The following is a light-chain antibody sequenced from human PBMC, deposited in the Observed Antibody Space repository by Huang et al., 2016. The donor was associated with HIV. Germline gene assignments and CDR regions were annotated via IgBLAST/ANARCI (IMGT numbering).Light chain of an antibody. V-gene: IGKV3-15*01. J-gene: IGKJ3*01. CDR3: QQYNNWPIT. Sequence: EIVMTQSPATLSVSPGERVTLSCRASQSVSNNLAWYQQKPGQAPRLIIYGASNRATGIPARFSGSGSGTDFTLTISSLQSEHFAVYYCQQYNNWPITFGPGTKVDTK. CDR2: GAS. CDR1: QSVSNN.